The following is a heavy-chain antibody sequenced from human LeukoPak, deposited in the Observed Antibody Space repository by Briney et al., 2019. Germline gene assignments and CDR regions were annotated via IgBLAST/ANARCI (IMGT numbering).Heavy chain of an antibody. V-gene: IGHV1-18*01. CDR3: ARIWAEFQLVSDF. D-gene: IGHD3-10*01. CDR2: ISGHNGNT. J-gene: IGHJ4*02. CDR1: GYTFNSYL. Sequence: GASVKVSCKASGYTFNSYLISWVRQVPGQGLEGMGWISGHNGNTDYAQKFKDRVTLTTDTSTSTACMELRGLTSDDTAVYYCARIWAEFQLVSDFWGQGTLITVSP.